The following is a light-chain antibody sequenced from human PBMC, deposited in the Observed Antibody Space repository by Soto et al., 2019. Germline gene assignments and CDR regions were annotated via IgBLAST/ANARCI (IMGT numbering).Light chain of an antibody. V-gene: IGKV4-1*01. Sequence: DIVMTQSPDSLAVSLGERATINCKSSQSVLYSSNNKNYLAWYQQKPRQPPKLLIYWASTRESGVPDRFSGRGSGTDFTLTISSLQAEDVAVYYCQQYYSTPQTFGQGTKLEIK. CDR2: WAS. CDR3: QQYYSTPQT. J-gene: IGKJ2*01. CDR1: QSVLYSSNNKNY.